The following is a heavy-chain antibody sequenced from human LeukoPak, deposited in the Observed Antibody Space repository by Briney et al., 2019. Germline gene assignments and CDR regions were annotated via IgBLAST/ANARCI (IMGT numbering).Heavy chain of an antibody. CDR1: GGSFSGYY. Sequence: ETLSLTCAVYGGSFSGYYWSWIRQPPGKGLEWIGEINRGGSTNYNPSLKSRVTISADTSKNHFSLKLSSVTAADTAVYYCARLISRETDGYSSSWYWDYYYGMDVWGQGTTVTVSS. V-gene: IGHV4-34*01. J-gene: IGHJ6*02. CDR2: INRGGST. CDR3: ARLISRETDGYSSSWYWDYYYGMDV. D-gene: IGHD6-13*01.